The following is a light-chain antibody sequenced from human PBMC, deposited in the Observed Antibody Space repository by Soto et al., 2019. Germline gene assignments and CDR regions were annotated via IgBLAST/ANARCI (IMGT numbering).Light chain of an antibody. Sequence: EIVLTQSPGTLSLSPGERATLSCRASQSVSSSYLAWYQQKPGQAPRLLIYGASSRATGIPDRFSGSGSGTDFTLTISRLVSEDFAVYYCQQYGSSLITFGQRTRLAIK. V-gene: IGKV3-20*01. CDR2: GAS. CDR3: QQYGSSLIT. CDR1: QSVSSSY. J-gene: IGKJ5*01.